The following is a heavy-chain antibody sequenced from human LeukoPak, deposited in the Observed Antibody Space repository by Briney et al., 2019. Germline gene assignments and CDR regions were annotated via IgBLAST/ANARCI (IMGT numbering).Heavy chain of an antibody. CDR2: ISQGGSVK. D-gene: IGHD5-12*01. V-gene: IGHV3-7*01. Sequence: TGGSLRLSCAASGFTFRSYWMSWVRQAPGKGLEWVANISQGGSVKYYADSVKGRFTISRDDAKNSLYVQMNSLRDEDTAVYYCARVGYSGWNLEYWGQGTLVTVSS. CDR1: GFTFRSYW. CDR3: ARVGYSGWNLEY. J-gene: IGHJ4*02.